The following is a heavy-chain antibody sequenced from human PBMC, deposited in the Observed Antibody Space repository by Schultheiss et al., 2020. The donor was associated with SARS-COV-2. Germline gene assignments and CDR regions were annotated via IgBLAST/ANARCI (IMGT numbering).Heavy chain of an antibody. D-gene: IGHD4-11*01. CDR3: ARGTTERPDYYYYYMDV. J-gene: IGHJ6*03. CDR2: INHSGST. Sequence: SETLSLTCTVSGGSISSSSYYWGWIRQPPGKGLEWIGEINHSGSTYYNPSLKSRVTISVDRSKNQFSLKLSSVTAADTAVYYCARGTTERPDYYYYYMDVWGKGTTVTVSS. CDR1: GGSISSSSYY. V-gene: IGHV4-39*07.